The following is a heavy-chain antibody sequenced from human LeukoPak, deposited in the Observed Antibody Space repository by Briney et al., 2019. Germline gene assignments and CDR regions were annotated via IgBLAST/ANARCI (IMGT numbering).Heavy chain of an antibody. CDR3: ASYHSSSGFDY. J-gene: IGHJ4*02. V-gene: IGHV4-4*02. Sequence: SETLSLTCAVSGGSISSSNWWSWVRQPPGKGLEWIGEIYHSGSTNYNPSLKSRVTISVDTSKNQFSLKLSSVTAADTAVYYCASYHSSSGFDYWGQGTLVTVSS. CDR1: GGSISSSNW. CDR2: IYHSGST. D-gene: IGHD6-6*01.